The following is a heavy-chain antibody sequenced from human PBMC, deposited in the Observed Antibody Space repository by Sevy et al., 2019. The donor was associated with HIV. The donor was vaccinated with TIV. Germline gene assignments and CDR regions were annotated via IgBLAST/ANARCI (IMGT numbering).Heavy chain of an antibody. CDR1: GYTITTYH. V-gene: IGHV1-46*01. CDR2: INPSGGDT. Sequence: ASVKVSCKASGYTITTYHMHWVRQAPGQGLEWMGIINPSGGDTDYAQKFQGRVTLTRDTSTSTVYMELSGLKSEDTAVYYCAKFILVPAANHRNWFDPWGQGTLVTVSS. CDR3: AKFILVPAANHRNWFDP. D-gene: IGHD2-2*01. J-gene: IGHJ5*02.